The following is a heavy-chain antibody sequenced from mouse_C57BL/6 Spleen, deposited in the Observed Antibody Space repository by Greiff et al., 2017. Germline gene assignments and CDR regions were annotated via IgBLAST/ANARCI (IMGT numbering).Heavy chain of an antibody. CDR1: GFTFSSYA. CDR2: ISDGGSYT. V-gene: IGHV5-4*01. Sequence: EVQLVESGGGLVKPGGSLKLSCAASGFTFSSYAMSWVRQTPEKRLEWVATISDGGSYTYYPDNVKGRFTISRDNAKNNLYLQMSHLKSEDTAMYYCARDIYDGSWFAYWGQGTLVTVSA. CDR3: ARDIYDGSWFAY. D-gene: IGHD2-3*01. J-gene: IGHJ3*01.